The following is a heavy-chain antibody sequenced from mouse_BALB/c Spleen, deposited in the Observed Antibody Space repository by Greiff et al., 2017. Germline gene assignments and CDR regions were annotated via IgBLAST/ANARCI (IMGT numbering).Heavy chain of an antibody. J-gene: IGHJ2*01. CDR3: TRRREYYFDY. CDR2: IDPSDSYT. Sequence: VQLQQPGAELVKPGASVKMSCKASGYTFTSYWMHWVKQRPGQGLEWIGVIDPSDSYTSYNQKFKGKATLTVDTSSSTAYMQLSSLTSEDSAVYYCTRRREYYFDYWGQGTTLTVSS. CDR1: GYTFTSYW. V-gene: IGHV1S127*01.